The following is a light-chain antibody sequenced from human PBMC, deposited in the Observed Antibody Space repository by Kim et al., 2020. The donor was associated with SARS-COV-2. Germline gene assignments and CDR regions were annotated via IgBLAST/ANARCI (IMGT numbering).Light chain of an antibody. CDR3: PQYGSLLT. V-gene: IGKV3-20*01. CDR2: SAS. J-gene: IGKJ5*01. CDR1: QSVSSSY. Sequence: EIVLTQSPGTLSVSPGERATLSCTASQSVSSSYLAWYQHNPGQAPRLLMYSASSRATGIPDRFSGSGSGTDFSLTISSLELEVFAVYSCPQYGSLLTFGQGTRLEIK.